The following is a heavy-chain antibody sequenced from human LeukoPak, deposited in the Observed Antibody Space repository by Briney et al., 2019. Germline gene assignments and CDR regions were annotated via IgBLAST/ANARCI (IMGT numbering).Heavy chain of an antibody. D-gene: IGHD3-3*01. CDR1: GYTFTSYD. Sequence: ASVKVSCKASGYTFTSYDINWVRQATGQGLEWMGWMNPNSGNTGYAQKFQGRVTMTRNTSISTAYMELSSLRSEDTAVYYCARGLATYYDFWSGYYAGQHFDYRGQGTLVTVSS. J-gene: IGHJ4*02. CDR2: MNPNSGNT. CDR3: ARGLATYYDFWSGYYAGQHFDY. V-gene: IGHV1-8*01.